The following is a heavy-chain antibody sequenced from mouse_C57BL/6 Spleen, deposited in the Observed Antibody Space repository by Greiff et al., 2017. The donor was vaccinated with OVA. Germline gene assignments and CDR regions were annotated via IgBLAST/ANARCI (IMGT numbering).Heavy chain of an antibody. CDR2: INPNNGGT. Sequence: EVQLQQSGPELVKPGASVKISCKASGYTFTDYYMNWVKQSHGKSLEWIGDINPNNGGTSYNQKFKGKATLTVDKSSSTAYMELRSLTSEDSAVYYCARGYGYYVGWYFDVWGTGTTVTVSS. CDR3: ARGYGYYVGWYFDV. V-gene: IGHV1-26*01. J-gene: IGHJ1*03. D-gene: IGHD2-3*01. CDR1: GYTFTDYY.